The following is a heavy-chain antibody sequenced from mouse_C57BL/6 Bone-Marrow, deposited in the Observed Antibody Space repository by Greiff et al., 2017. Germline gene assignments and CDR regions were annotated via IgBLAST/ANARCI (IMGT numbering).Heavy chain of an antibody. CDR3: ARFQLTGTDYAMDY. J-gene: IGHJ4*01. CDR2: IYPRSGNT. V-gene: IGHV1-81*01. Sequence: QVHVKQSGAELARPGASVKLSCKASGYTFTSYGISWVKQRTGQGLEWIGEIYPRSGNTYYNEKFKGKATLTADTSSSTAYMELRSLTSEDSAVYYCARFQLTGTDYAMDYWGQGTTLTVSS. CDR1: GYTFTSYG. D-gene: IGHD4-1*01.